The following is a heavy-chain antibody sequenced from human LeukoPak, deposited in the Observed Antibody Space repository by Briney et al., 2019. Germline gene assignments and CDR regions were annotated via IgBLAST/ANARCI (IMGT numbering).Heavy chain of an antibody. V-gene: IGHV6-1*01. Sequence: SQTLSLTCAISGDSVSSNSAAWNWIRQSPSRVLEWLGRTYYRSKWYNEYAVSVKSRITISPDTSRNQFSLHLNSVTPEDTAVYYCARGYSYVYWGQGTLVTVSS. D-gene: IGHD5-18*01. CDR1: GDSVSSNSAA. CDR2: TYYRSKWYN. CDR3: ARGYSYVY. J-gene: IGHJ4*02.